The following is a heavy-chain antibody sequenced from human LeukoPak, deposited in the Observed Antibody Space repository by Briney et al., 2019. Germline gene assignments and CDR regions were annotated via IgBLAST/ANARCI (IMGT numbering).Heavy chain of an antibody. D-gene: IGHD6-19*01. CDR1: GFTFRTYA. CDR3: AKDLGYSSGWSKEPDDY. CDR2: IFGNGGGI. Sequence: GGSLRLSCAASGFTFRTYAMNWVRQPPGKGLEWVSGIFGNGGGIEYADSVKGRFTISRDNSNNILYLQMNSLKLEDTAVYYCAKDLGYSSGWSKEPDDYWGQGTLVTVSS. V-gene: IGHV3-23*01. J-gene: IGHJ4*02.